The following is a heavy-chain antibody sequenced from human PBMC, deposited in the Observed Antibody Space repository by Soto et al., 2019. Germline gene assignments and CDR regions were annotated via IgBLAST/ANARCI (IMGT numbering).Heavy chain of an antibody. CDR1: GGSFRNYY. Sequence: SETLSLTCGVYGGSFRNYYWIWVRQPPGKGLEWIGEVNHSGEATYNPSLQSRLTISLDTSNNQFSLKMTSVTAADTAMYYCARADLDGDYYDSSGYYSEGGDYWGQGTLVTVSS. V-gene: IGHV4-34*01. CDR3: ARADLDGDYYDSSGYYSEGGDY. D-gene: IGHD3-22*01. CDR2: VNHSGEA. J-gene: IGHJ4*02.